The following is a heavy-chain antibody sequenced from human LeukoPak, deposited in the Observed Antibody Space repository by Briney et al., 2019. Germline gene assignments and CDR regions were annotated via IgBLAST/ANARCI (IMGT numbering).Heavy chain of an antibody. CDR3: ARDLIVGGNHDAFDV. CDR1: GLTVSSSY. D-gene: IGHD1-26*01. V-gene: IGHV3-53*01. J-gene: IGHJ3*01. CDR2: IYSGGTT. Sequence: PGGSLRLSCAASGLTVSSSYMSWVRQAPGKGLEWVSVIYSGGTTYYADSVKGRFTISRDNSKNTLYLQMNSLRAADTAVYFCARDLIVGGNHDAFDVWGQGTTVTVS.